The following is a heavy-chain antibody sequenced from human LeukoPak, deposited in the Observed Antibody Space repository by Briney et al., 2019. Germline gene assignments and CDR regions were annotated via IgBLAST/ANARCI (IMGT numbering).Heavy chain of an antibody. CDR1: GFTFSSYA. CDR3: AKDLYSSSWYYFDY. Sequence: PGGSLRLSCAAPGFTFSSYAMSWVRQAPGKGLEWVSAISGSGGSTYYADSVKGRFTISRDNSKNTLYLQMNSLRAEDTAVYYCAKDLYSSSWYYFDYWGQGTLVTVSS. CDR2: ISGSGGST. J-gene: IGHJ4*02. D-gene: IGHD6-13*01. V-gene: IGHV3-23*01.